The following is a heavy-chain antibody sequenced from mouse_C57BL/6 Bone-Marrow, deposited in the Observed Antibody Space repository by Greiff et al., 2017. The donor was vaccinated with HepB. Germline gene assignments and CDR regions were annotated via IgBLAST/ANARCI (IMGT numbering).Heavy chain of an antibody. J-gene: IGHJ3*01. CDR3: ARDLLLG. D-gene: IGHD4-1*01. Sequence: DVKLVESGPGLVKPSQSLSLTCSVTGYSITSGYYWNWIRQFPGNKLEWMGYISYDGSNNYNPSLKNRISITRDTSKNQFFLKLNSVTTEDTATYYCARDLLLGRGQGTLVTVSA. CDR2: ISYDGSN. CDR1: GYSITSGYY. V-gene: IGHV3-6*01.